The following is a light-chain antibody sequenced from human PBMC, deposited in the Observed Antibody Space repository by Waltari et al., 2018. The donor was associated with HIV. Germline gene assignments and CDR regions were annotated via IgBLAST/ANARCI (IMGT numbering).Light chain of an antibody. Sequence: QSVLTQPPSVSGAPGQKVTISCTGSPSHIGAAYYVHWYQQLPGRAPKVLIYGNNKRPSGIPDRFSGSKSGTSASLAITGLQSDDEADYYCHSYDSGLGALFGGGTKVTVL. CDR3: HSYDSGLGAL. V-gene: IGLV1-40*01. CDR1: PSHIGAAYY. J-gene: IGLJ3*02. CDR2: GNN.